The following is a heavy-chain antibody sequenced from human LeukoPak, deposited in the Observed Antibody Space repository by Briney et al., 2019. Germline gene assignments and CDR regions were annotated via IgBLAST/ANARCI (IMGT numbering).Heavy chain of an antibody. D-gene: IGHD5-24*01. V-gene: IGHV3-11*01. CDR2: NSTSGSTI. CDR1: GFTFSDYY. CDR3: ARLDGYNLGDAFDI. Sequence: GGSLRLSCAASGFTFSDYYMSWIRQAPGKGLEWVSYNSTSGSTIFYADSVKGRFTISRDNAKNSLYLQMNSLRAEDTAVYYCARLDGYNLGDAFDIWGQGTLVTVSS. J-gene: IGHJ3*02.